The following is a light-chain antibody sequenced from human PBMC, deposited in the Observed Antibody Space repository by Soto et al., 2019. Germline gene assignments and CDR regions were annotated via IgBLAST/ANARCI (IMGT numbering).Light chain of an antibody. Sequence: DIVMTQSPLSLPVTPGEPASISCRSSQSLLHSNGYNYLDWYLQKPGQSPQLLISLGSNRASGVPDRFSGSGSGTDIRMKIRRVEAEDVGFYYCMQTVHTPFNCRHGTKVDVK. V-gene: IGKV2-28*01. CDR1: QSLLHSNGYNY. CDR2: LGS. CDR3: MQTVHTPFN. J-gene: IGKJ3*01.